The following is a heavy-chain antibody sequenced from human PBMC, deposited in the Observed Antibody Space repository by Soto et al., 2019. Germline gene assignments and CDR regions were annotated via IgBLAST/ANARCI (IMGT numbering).Heavy chain of an antibody. V-gene: IGHV3-30*18. Sequence: QVQLVESGGGVVQPGRSLRLSCAASGFTFSTYGMHWVRQAPGKGLEWVAVISYDGSYKYYADSVKGRLIISRDNSKKTLYLQMNSVGGEDTAVYYWAKGQHCRSTSCYFYYYGVGVWGQGTTVGVSS. CDR1: GFTFSTYG. CDR3: AKGQHCRSTSCYFYYYGVGV. J-gene: IGHJ6*02. D-gene: IGHD2-2*01. CDR2: ISYDGSYK.